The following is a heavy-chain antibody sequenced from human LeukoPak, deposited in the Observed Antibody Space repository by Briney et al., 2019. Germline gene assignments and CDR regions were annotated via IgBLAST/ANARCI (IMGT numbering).Heavy chain of an antibody. CDR3: ARPRAYSTSPYYFDY. D-gene: IGHD6-6*01. V-gene: IGHV5-51*01. CDR1: GYSFTTYW. J-gene: IGHJ4*02. CDR2: IYPGDSDT. Sequence: GESLKISCKGSGYSFTTYWIGWVRQMPGKGLEWMGIIYPGDSDTRYSPSFQGQVTISADKSINTAYLEWSSLKASDTAMYYCARPRAYSTSPYYFDYWGQGTLVTVSS.